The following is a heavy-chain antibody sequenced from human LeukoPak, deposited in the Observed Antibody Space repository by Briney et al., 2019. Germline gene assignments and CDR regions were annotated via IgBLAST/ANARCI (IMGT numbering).Heavy chain of an antibody. J-gene: IGHJ6*03. V-gene: IGHV1-69*13. CDR1: GGTFSNYA. CDR2: IISIFDSA. D-gene: IGHD7-27*01. Sequence: ASVKISCKASGGTFSNYAISWVRQAPGQGLEWMGGIISIFDSANYAQKFQGRVTITADDSTSTAYMELANLTSEDTAVYYCARGRETGVDYYYYMDVWGKGTTVTVSS. CDR3: ARGRETGVDYYYYMDV.